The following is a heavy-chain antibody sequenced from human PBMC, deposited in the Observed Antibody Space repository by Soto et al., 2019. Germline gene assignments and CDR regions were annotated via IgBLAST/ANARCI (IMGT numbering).Heavy chain of an antibody. D-gene: IGHD1-20*01. V-gene: IGHV3-23*01. CDR1: GFTFSAHA. CDR2: VSGSGSHT. Sequence: EVQLLESGGGLEQPEGSLRLSCAASGFTFSAHAMNWVRQAPGRGLEWLSTVSGSGSHTYYADSVTGRFIISRDNSKNTLYLQMSSLRAEDTAMYYCAKDIRRYNRPFELWGQGTLVTVSS. CDR3: AKDIRRYNRPFEL. J-gene: IGHJ4*02.